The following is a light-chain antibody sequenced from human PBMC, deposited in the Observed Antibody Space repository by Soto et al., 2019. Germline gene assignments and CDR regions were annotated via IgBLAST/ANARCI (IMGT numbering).Light chain of an antibody. V-gene: IGLV2-23*02. CDR3: CSYAGSSFYG. CDR1: SSDVGSYNL. Sequence: QSVLTQPASVSGSPGQSITISCTGTSSDVGSYNLVSWYQQHPGKAPKLMIYEVSKRPSGVSNRYSGSKYGNTASLTISGLQSEDEADYYCCSYAGSSFYGFGTGTKVTVL. J-gene: IGLJ1*01. CDR2: EVS.